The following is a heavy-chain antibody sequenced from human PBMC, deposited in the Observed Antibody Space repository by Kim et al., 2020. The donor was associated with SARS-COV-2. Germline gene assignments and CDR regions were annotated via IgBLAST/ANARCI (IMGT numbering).Heavy chain of an antibody. J-gene: IGHJ4*02. CDR3: ARSASGGKEFEY. Sequence: YAPKFPGRVMMTRDPATSTVYMELSSLTSEDTAVFYCARSASGGKEFEYWGQGTLVTVSS. D-gene: IGHD3-10*01. V-gene: IGHV1-46*01.